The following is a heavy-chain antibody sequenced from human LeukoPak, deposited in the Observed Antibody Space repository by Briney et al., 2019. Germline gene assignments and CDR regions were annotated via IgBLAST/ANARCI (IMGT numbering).Heavy chain of an antibody. V-gene: IGHV4-59*01. CDR2: IHYSGST. Sequence: SETLSPTCTVSGGSIGSYYWSWIRQPPGKGLEWIGYIHYSGSTNYNPSLKSRVTISVDTSKNQFSLKLSSVTAADTAVYYCARHRRLATYYYGSGSYYDYWGQGTLVTVSS. CDR1: GGSIGSYY. J-gene: IGHJ4*02. CDR3: ARHRRLATYYYGSGSYYDY. D-gene: IGHD3-10*01.